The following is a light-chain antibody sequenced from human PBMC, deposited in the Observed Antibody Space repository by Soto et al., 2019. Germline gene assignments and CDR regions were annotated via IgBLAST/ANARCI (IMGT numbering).Light chain of an antibody. CDR2: GAS. Sequence: EIVLTQSPGTLSLSPGERATLSCRASQSVSSSYLAWYQQNRGQAPRLLIYGASSRAPGIPDRFGGSGSGTDFTLTISRLEPEDFAVYYCQQYGSSIAFGQGTRLE. CDR3: QQYGSSIA. V-gene: IGKV3-20*01. J-gene: IGKJ5*01. CDR1: QSVSSSY.